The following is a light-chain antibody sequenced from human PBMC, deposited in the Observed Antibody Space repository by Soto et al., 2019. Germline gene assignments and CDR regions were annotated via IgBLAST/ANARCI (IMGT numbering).Light chain of an antibody. V-gene: IGKV1-5*01. J-gene: IGKJ4*01. CDR1: QSIGSW. CDR2: DAS. CDR3: QQYKIYSPLT. Sequence: DIQMTQSPSTLSASVGDRVTITCRASQSIGSWLSWYQQKPGKAPKLLIYDASSLESGAPSRFSGRGSGTEFNLTISSLQTDDFINYYCQQYKIYSPLTFGGGNTVEIK.